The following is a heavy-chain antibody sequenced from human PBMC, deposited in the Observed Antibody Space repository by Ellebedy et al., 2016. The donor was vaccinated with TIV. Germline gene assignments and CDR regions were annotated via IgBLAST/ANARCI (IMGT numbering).Heavy chain of an antibody. Sequence: SETLSLXXAVYGGSFSGYYWSWIRQPPGKGLEWIGEINHSGSTNYNPSLKSRVTISVDTSKNQFSLKLSSVTAADTAVYYCARVLGLYYYYYMDVWGKGTTVTVSS. CDR1: GGSFSGYY. J-gene: IGHJ6*03. CDR3: ARVLGLYYYYYMDV. D-gene: IGHD2-8*02. CDR2: INHSGST. V-gene: IGHV4-34*01.